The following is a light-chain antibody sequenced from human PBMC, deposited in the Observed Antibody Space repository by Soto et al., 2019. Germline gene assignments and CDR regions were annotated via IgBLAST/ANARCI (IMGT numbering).Light chain of an antibody. CDR1: QSVLYSSNNKNY. CDR2: WAS. V-gene: IGKV4-1*01. J-gene: IGKJ4*01. CDR3: QQYYSTPLT. Sequence: DIVMTQFPDSLAVSLGERATINCKSSQSVLYSSNNKNYLAWYQQKPGQPPKLLIYWASTRESGVPDRFSGRGSGTDFTLTISNLQAEDVAVYYCQQYYSTPLTFGGGTKVEIK.